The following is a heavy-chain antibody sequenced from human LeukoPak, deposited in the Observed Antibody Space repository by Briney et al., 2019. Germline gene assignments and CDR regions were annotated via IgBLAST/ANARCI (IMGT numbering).Heavy chain of an antibody. CDR2: ISSSGSTI. Sequence: SGGSLRLSCAASGFTFSDYYMSWIRQAPGKGLEWVSYISSSGSTIYYADSVKGRFTISRDNAKNSLYLQMNSLRAEDMAVYYCARVDSSGSAPDYWDQGTLVTVSS. CDR3: ARVDSSGSAPDY. CDR1: GFTFSDYY. J-gene: IGHJ4*02. D-gene: IGHD3-22*01. V-gene: IGHV3-11*04.